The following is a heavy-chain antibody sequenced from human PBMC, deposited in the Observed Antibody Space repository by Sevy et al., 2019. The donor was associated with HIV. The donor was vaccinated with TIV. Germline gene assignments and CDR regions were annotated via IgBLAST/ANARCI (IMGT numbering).Heavy chain of an antibody. J-gene: IGHJ4*02. CDR1: GFTFSDYW. V-gene: IGHV3-11*01. CDR2: ITPTGTTT. Sequence: GGSLRLSCAASGFTFSDYWMTWIRQAPGKGLEWVAHITPTGTTTYYADSVKGRFTISRDNAKNSLYLQLSSLRVDDTAMHYCAKDLVVAGLYFDYWGRGTLVTVSS. CDR3: AKDLVVAGLYFDY. D-gene: IGHD6-19*01.